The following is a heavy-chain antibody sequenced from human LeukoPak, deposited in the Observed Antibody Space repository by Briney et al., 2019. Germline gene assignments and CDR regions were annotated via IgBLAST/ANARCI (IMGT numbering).Heavy chain of an antibody. V-gene: IGHV1-18*01. J-gene: IGHJ6*03. CDR3: ARLGYCSGGSCSGDYYYYYMDV. Sequence: ASVKVSCKASGYTFTSYGISWVRQAPGQGLEWMGWISAYNGNTNYAQKLQGGVTMTTDTSTSTAHMELRSLRSDDTAVYYCARLGYCSGGSCSGDYYYYYMDVWGKGTTVTVSS. D-gene: IGHD2-15*01. CDR2: ISAYNGNT. CDR1: GYTFTSYG.